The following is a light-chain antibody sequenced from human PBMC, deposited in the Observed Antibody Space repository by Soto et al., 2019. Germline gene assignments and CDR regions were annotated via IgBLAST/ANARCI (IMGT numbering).Light chain of an antibody. CDR3: SSYTSSTAYV. V-gene: IGLV2-14*01. CDR2: EVT. CDR1: SSDVGGYNY. Sequence: QSALTLPASVSGSPGQSITISCTGTSSDVGGYNYVSWYQLHPGKAPKLILYEVTNRPSGVSDRFSGSKSGNTASLTISGLPAEDEADYYFSSYTSSTAYVFGTGTTVTVL. J-gene: IGLJ1*01.